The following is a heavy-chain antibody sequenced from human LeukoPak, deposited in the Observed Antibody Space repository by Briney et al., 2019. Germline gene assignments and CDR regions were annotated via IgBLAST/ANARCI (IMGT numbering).Heavy chain of an antibody. V-gene: IGHV4-39*01. CDR2: IYYSGST. J-gene: IGHJ4*02. D-gene: IGHD2-2*01. CDR3: ARQCSSTSCYSY. Sequence: PSETLSLTCTVSGGSISNSNYYWGWIRQPPGKGLEWIGSIYYSGSTYYNPSLKSRVTISLDTSKNQFSLKLSSVTAADTAVYFCARQCSSTSCYSYWGQGTLVTVSS. CDR1: GGSISNSNYY.